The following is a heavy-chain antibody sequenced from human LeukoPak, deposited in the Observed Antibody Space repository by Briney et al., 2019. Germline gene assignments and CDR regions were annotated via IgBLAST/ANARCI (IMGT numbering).Heavy chain of an antibody. J-gene: IGHJ6*02. CDR3: AKSGHYYGSGSYYSHYCYYYGMDV. D-gene: IGHD3-10*01. CDR2: ISGSGGST. CDR1: GFTFSSYA. V-gene: IGHV3-23*01. Sequence: GGSLRLSCAASGFTFSSYAMSWVRQAPGKGLEWISAISGSGGSTYYADSVKGRFTISRDNSKNTLYLQMNSLRAEDTAVYYCAKSGHYYGSGSYYSHYCYYYGMDVWGQGTTVTVSS.